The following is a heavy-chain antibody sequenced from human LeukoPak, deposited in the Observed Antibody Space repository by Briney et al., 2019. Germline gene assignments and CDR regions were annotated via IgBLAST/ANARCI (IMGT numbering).Heavy chain of an antibody. Sequence: GGSLRLSCAASGFTFSSYDMHWVRQATGKGLEWVSAIGTAGDTYYPGSVKGRFTISRENAKNSLYLQMNSLRAGDTAVYYCVRGFGRDAFDIWGQGTMVTVYS. CDR3: VRGFGRDAFDI. J-gene: IGHJ3*02. V-gene: IGHV3-13*01. CDR1: GFTFSSYD. D-gene: IGHD3-16*01. CDR2: IGTAGDT.